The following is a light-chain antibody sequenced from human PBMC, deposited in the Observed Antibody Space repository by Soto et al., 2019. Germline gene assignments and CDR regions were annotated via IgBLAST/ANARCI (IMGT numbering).Light chain of an antibody. V-gene: IGKV1-39*01. Sequence: DIQMTQSPSSLSAPLGDRVTIACRASQSISRYLNWYQHKPGKAPNLLIYAASSLKPGVPSRFSGSGSGTDFTLTISSLQPEDFATYYCQQTYSIPLTFGGGTKVDIK. J-gene: IGKJ4*01. CDR1: QSISRY. CDR2: AAS. CDR3: QQTYSIPLT.